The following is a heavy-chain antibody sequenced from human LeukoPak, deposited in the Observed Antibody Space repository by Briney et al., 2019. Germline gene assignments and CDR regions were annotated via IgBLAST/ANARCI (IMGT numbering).Heavy chain of an antibody. CDR2: IYYSGST. CDR3: ARKAPYYYDGSGPLGTYYFDY. Sequence: PSETLSLTCSVSGGSISSSSYYWGWIRQPPGKGLEWIGGIYYSGSTYYNPSRKSRVTISVDTSKNQFSLKLNSVTAADTAVYYCARKAPYYYDGSGPLGTYYFDYWGQGTLVTVSS. CDR1: GGSISSSSYY. J-gene: IGHJ4*02. V-gene: IGHV4-39*07. D-gene: IGHD3-22*01.